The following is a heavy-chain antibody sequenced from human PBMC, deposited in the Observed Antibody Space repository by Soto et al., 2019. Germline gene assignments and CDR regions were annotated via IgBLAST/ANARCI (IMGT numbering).Heavy chain of an antibody. V-gene: IGHV3-15*01. J-gene: IGHJ4*02. CDR3: TTGQRIYYVAAHLDY. Sequence: RQLPGKAKEWVGRIKSKTDGGTTDYAAPVKGRFTISRDDSKNTLFLQMNSLKTEDTAVYYCTTGQRIYYVAAHLDYWGQGT. CDR2: IKSKTDGGTT. D-gene: IGHD3-10*01.